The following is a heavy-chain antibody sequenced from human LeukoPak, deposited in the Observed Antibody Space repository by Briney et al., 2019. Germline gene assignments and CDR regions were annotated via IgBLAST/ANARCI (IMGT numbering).Heavy chain of an antibody. CDR1: GYTFTNYY. CDR3: STEDKYCGSANCGKY. D-gene: IGHD2-2*01. J-gene: IGHJ4*02. V-gene: IGHV1-2*02. CDR2: IIPDSGGA. Sequence: ASVTVSCKTSGYTFTNYYVHWVRQAPGQGLEWMGYIIPDSGGADYDQRLQGRVTMTRDKSISTVYMELSSLRSDDTALYYCSTEDKYCGSANCGKYWGQGTLVTVSS.